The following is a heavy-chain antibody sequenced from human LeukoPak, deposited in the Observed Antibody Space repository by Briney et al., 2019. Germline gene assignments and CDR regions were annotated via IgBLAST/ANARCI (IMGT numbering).Heavy chain of an antibody. D-gene: IGHD1-7*01. V-gene: IGHV4-59*01. CDR3: ARAVAKVNYAFDY. CDR2: IYYSGIT. CDR1: GGTISSYY. J-gene: IGHJ4*02. Sequence: SETLSLTCTVSGGTISSYYWSWIRQPPGKGLEWIGYIYYSGITNYNPSLKSRVTISVDTSKNQFSLKLSSVTAADTAVYYCARAVAKVNYAFDYWGQGTLVTVSS.